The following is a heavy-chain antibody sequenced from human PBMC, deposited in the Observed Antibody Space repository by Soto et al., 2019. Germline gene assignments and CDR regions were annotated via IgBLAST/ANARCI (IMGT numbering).Heavy chain of an antibody. Sequence: QVHLVQSGAEVKKPGASVKVSCKASGYTFTSYGITWVRQAPGQGLEWMGWISAHNGNTDYAQKLQGRVIVTRDTSTSTAYMELWSLISDDSAVYYCARGRYGYYWGVGALFTVSS. CDR2: ISAHNGNT. D-gene: IGHD1-1*01. CDR1: GYTFTSYG. J-gene: IGHJ4*02. V-gene: IGHV1-18*01. CDR3: ARGRYGYY.